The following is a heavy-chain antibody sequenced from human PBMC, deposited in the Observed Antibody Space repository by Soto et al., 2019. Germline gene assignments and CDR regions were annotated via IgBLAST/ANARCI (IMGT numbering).Heavy chain of an antibody. CDR1: GFIFSGYA. CDR2: ISGDAAGT. CDR3: TKGSRGSRPYYFES. V-gene: IGHV3-23*01. Sequence: GGSLRLSCTTSGFIFSGYAMSWVRQAPGKGLEWFSAISGDAAGTYYADSVKGRFTISRDNSGNILFLQMNNLRAEDTAIYFCTKGSRGSRPYYFESWGRGTLVTVSS. J-gene: IGHJ4*02.